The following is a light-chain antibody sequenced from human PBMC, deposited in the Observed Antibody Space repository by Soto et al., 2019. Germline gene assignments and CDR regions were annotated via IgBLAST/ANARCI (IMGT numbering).Light chain of an antibody. CDR3: QQYNNWPPSIT. CDR2: GAS. Sequence: EMVMTQSPATLSVSPGERATLSCRASQSVSSNLAWYQQKPGQAPRLLIYGASTRATGIPARFSGSGSGTEFTLTISSLQSEDFAVYHCQQYNNWPPSITFGQGTRLEIK. V-gene: IGKV3-15*01. J-gene: IGKJ5*01. CDR1: QSVSSN.